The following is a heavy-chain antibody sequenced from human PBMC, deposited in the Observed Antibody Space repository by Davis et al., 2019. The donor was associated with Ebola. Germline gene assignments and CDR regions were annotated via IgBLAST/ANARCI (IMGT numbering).Heavy chain of an antibody. D-gene: IGHD1-26*01. CDR3: AREKGGSTNWFDP. CDR1: GFPFSSYA. CDR2: ISYDGSNK. J-gene: IGHJ5*02. Sequence: GGSLRLSCAASGFPFSSYAMHWVRQAPGKGLEWVAVISYDGSNKYYADSVKGRFTISRDNSKNTLYLQMNSLRAEDTAVYYCAREKGGSTNWFDPWGQGTLVTVSS. V-gene: IGHV3-30-3*01.